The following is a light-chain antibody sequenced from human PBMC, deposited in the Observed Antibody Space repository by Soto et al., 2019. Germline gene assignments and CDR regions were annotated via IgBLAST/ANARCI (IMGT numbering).Light chain of an antibody. J-gene: IGKJ5*01. V-gene: IGKV3-15*01. CDR1: QSVGSN. Sequence: EIVLSQSPATLSVSAGERATVSCRSSQSVGSNLAWFQQKPGQAPRLLIYGASTRATGVPARFSGSGSGTDFTLTISSLQSEDFAVYYCQQYTNWPPITFGQGTRLEIK. CDR2: GAS. CDR3: QQYTNWPPIT.